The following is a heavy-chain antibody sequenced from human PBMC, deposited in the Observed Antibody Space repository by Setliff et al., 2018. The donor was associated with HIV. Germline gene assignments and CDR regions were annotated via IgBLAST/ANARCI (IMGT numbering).Heavy chain of an antibody. Sequence: SETLSLTCTVSGGSISSYCWNWIRQSPGRGLEWIGFIFSSGSTNYNPSLKSRVTMSVDTSKNQFSLKLSSVTAADTAVYYCARVVITMVRGAISAWFDPWGQGTLVTVSS. D-gene: IGHD3-10*01. CDR2: IFSSGST. V-gene: IGHV4-59*12. CDR3: ARVVITMVRGAISAWFDP. CDR1: GGSISSYC. J-gene: IGHJ5*02.